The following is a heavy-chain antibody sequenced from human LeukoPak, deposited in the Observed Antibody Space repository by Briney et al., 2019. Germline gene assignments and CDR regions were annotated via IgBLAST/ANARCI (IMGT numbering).Heavy chain of an antibody. J-gene: IGHJ4*02. CDR2: IIPIFGTA. CDR1: GGTFSSYA. D-gene: IGHD3-22*01. V-gene: IGHV1-69*13. Sequence: ASVKVSCRASGGTFSSYAISWVRQAPGQGLEWMGGIIPIFGTANYAQKFQGRVTITADESTSTAYMEPSSLRSEDTAVYYCAHSSGYYYGGGFDYWGQGTLVTVSS. CDR3: AHSSGYYYGGGFDY.